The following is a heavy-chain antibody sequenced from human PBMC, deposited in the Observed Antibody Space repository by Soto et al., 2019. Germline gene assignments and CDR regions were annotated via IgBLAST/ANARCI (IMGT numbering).Heavy chain of an antibody. V-gene: IGHV1-58*01. CDR2: IIVGSGET. Sequence: ASVKVSCKASGFTFSNSAVQWVRQARGQRLEWMGWIIVGSGETKYAQKFQERVTISRNMSTTTAYMELSSLRSEDTAVYYCARDSDMITFGGVINDAFDIWGQGTMVTVSS. CDR3: ARDSDMITFGGVINDAFDI. CDR1: GFTFSNSA. J-gene: IGHJ3*02. D-gene: IGHD3-16*02.